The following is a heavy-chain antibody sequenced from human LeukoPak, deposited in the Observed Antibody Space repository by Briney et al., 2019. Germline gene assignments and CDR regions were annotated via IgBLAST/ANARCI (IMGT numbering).Heavy chain of an antibody. Sequence: PGGSLRLSCAASGFTFSDYYMSWIRQAPGKGLEWVSHISSFSNFRSYADSVKGRFTISRDNAKNSLYLQMNSLRAEDTAVYYCASLMATTNYYYYYGMDVWGQGTTVTVSS. CDR2: ISSFSNFR. J-gene: IGHJ6*02. D-gene: IGHD5-12*01. CDR3: ASLMATTNYYYYYGMDV. V-gene: IGHV3-11*06. CDR1: GFTFSDYY.